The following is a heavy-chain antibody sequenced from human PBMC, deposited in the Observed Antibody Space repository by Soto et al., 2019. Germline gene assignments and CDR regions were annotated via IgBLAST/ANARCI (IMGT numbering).Heavy chain of an antibody. J-gene: IGHJ6*03. CDR2: IYYSGST. Sequence: PSETLSLTCTFSGFSISSGGYYLSWIRQHPGKGLEWIGYIYYSGSTYYNPSLKSRVTISVDTSKNQFSLKLSSVTAADTAVYYCARSPPIRDYYYYYMDVWGKGTTVTVSS. V-gene: IGHV4-31*03. CDR3: ARSPPIRDYYYYYMDV. D-gene: IGHD3-16*01. CDR1: GFSISSGGYY.